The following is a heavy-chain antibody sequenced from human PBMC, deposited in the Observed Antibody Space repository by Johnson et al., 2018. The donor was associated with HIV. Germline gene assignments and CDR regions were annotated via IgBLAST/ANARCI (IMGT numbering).Heavy chain of an antibody. CDR1: GFTFDDYA. D-gene: IGHD1-26*01. CDR2: ISWNSGSL. CDR3: AKDRSYYSYLDAFDI. Sequence: VQLVESGGGLVQPGRSLRLSCAASGFTFDDYAMHWVRQAPGQGLEWVSGISWNSGSLGYADSVKGRFTISRDNAKNSLYLQMNSLRAEDTALYYCAKDRSYYSYLDAFDIWGQGTKVTVSS. J-gene: IGHJ3*02. V-gene: IGHV3-9*01.